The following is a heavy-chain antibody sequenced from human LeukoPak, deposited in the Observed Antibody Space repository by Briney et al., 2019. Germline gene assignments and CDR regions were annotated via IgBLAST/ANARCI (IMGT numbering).Heavy chain of an antibody. CDR1: GGSISSSSYY. CDR2: IYYSGST. V-gene: IGHV4-39*07. D-gene: IGHD3-10*01. J-gene: IGHJ4*02. CDR3: ARGGPMVRGGPEDY. Sequence: SETLSLTCTVSGGSISSSSYYWGWIRQPPGKGLEWIGSIYYSGSTYYNPSLKSRVTISVDTSKNQFSLKLSSVTAADTAVYYCARGGPMVRGGPEDYWGQGTLVTVSS.